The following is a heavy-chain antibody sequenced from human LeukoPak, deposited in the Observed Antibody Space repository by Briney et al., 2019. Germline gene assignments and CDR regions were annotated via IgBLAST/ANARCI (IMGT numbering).Heavy chain of an antibody. V-gene: IGHV1-2*02. CDR3: ARDWGGSSGYYYDY. J-gene: IGHJ4*02. Sequence: GASVKVSCKASGYTFTGYYMHWVRQAPGQGLEWMGWINPNSGGTNYAQKFQGRVTMTRDTSISTAYMELSRLRSDDTAVYYCARDWGGSSGYYYDYWGQGTLVTVSS. CDR1: GYTFTGYY. D-gene: IGHD3-22*01. CDR2: INPNSGGT.